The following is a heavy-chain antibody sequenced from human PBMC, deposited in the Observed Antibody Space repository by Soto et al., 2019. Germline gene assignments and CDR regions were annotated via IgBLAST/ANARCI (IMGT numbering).Heavy chain of an antibody. CDR3: ASAGSGSGSYFFDY. J-gene: IGHJ4*02. CDR2: VYYSGIT. D-gene: IGHD3-10*01. CDR1: GGSINNHY. Sequence: PSETLSLTCTVSGGSINNHYWSWIRQPPGKGLEWLGYVYYSGITNYNPSLKSRVTISVDTSKNQFSLNLTSLTAVDSVVYYCASAGSGSGSYFFDYWGQGTLVTVSS. V-gene: IGHV4-59*08.